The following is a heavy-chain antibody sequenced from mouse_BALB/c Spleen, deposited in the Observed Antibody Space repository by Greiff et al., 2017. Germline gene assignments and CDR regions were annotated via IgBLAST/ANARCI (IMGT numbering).Heavy chain of an antibody. D-gene: IGHD1-1*01. Sequence: EVKLVESGGGLVQPGGSRKLSCAASGFTFSSFGMHWVRQAPEKGLEWVAYISSGSSTIYYADTVKGRFTISRDNPKNTLFLQMTSLRSEDTAMYYCARLSREEYYFDYWGQGTTLTVSS. V-gene: IGHV5-17*02. CDR3: ARLSREEYYFDY. CDR1: GFTFSSFG. CDR2: ISSGSSTI. J-gene: IGHJ2*01.